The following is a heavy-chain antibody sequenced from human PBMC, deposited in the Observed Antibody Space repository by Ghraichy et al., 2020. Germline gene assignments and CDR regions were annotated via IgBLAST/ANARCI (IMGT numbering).Heavy chain of an antibody. CDR1: GFTFSDYY. J-gene: IGHJ4*02. Sequence: GESLNISCAASGFTFSDYYMSWIRQAPGKGLEWVSYISSSGSTIYYADSVKGRFTISRDNAKNSLFLQMNSLRAEDTAVYYCANLVDMSIPYWGPGTLVTVSS. V-gene: IGHV3-11*01. CDR3: ANLVDMSIPY. CDR2: ISSSGSTI. D-gene: IGHD5-12*01.